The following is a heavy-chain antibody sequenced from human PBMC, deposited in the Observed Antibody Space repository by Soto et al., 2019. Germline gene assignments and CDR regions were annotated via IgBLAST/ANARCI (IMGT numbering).Heavy chain of an antibody. CDR3: ARSSITPRLFMYPFDY. Sequence: QLQLQESGPGLVKPSETLSLTCTVSGGSITSSSHYWGWIRQPPGKGLECIGNIYYDGNTYYNPSLKSRVTISLYTSKNQFSLRLNSVTAADTAVYYCARSSITPRLFMYPFDYWGRGPLVTVSS. CDR1: GGSITSSSHY. CDR2: IYYDGNT. D-gene: IGHD6-6*01. V-gene: IGHV4-39*01. J-gene: IGHJ4*02.